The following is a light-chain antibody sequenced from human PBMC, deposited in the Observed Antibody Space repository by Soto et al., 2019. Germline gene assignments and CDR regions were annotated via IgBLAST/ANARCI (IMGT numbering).Light chain of an antibody. CDR2: DVT. CDR1: SSDVDGYNY. V-gene: IGLV2-11*01. CDR3: CSYAGSYTFSV. J-gene: IGLJ1*01. Sequence: QSVLTQPRSVSASPGQAVTISCPGTSSDVDGYNYVSWYQQYPRTAPKLMIYDVTMRPSGVADRFSGSKSGNAASLTISGLQAEDEADYYCCSYAGSYTFSVFGTGTKVTVL.